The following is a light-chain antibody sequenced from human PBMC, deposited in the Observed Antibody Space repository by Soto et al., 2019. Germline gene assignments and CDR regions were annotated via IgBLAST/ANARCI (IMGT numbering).Light chain of an antibody. J-gene: IGKJ1*01. CDR3: QQDSLYWP. CDR1: QSINTW. CDR2: GAS. V-gene: IGKV1-5*01. Sequence: DNQMTQSPSTLSASVGDRVTITCRASQSINTWLAWYQQKPGKAPKLLIYGASSLESGVPSRFSGIGSGTEFTLTISSLQPDDFATYYCQQDSLYWPFGQGTEVEIK.